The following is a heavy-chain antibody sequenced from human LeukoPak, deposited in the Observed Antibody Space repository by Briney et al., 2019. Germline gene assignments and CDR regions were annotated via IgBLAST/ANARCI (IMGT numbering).Heavy chain of an antibody. CDR3: ARADSISTSCDCRRCSFDP. CDR2: IKSHGST. J-gene: IGHJ5*02. CDR1: GFTFSCYC. V-gene: IGHV3-74*01. Sequence: GGSLRLSCAASGFTFSCYCMHWVRQAPGKGLEWVSRIKSHGSTNYADSVKGRFTISRHNSKNYLYLQMISLSAEDTAVYYCARADSISTSCDCRRCSFDPWGQRTLVTVSS. D-gene: IGHD2-2*01.